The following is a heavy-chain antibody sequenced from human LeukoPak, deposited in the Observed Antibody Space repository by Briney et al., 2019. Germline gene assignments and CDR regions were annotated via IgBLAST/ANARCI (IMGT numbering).Heavy chain of an antibody. D-gene: IGHD3-3*01. CDR1: GFTFSSYW. CDR2: IKQDGSEK. V-gene: IGHV3-7*01. J-gene: IGHJ4*02. Sequence: GGSLRLSCAASGFTFSSYWMSWVRQAPGKGLEWVANIKQDGSEKYYVDSVKGRFTISRDNAKNSLYLQMNSLRAGDTAVYYCARDLSGNYDFWSGYYFDYWGQGTLVTVSS. CDR3: ARDLSGNYDFWSGYYFDY.